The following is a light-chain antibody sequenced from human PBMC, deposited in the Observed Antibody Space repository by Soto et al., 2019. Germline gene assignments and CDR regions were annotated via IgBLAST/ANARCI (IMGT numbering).Light chain of an antibody. CDR3: HQYHNFPRT. Sequence: DIQLTQSPSTLSASVGDRVTITCRASQSINGWLAWYQQKPGQAPNLLIYKASTLESGVPSRFSGSGYGTEFTLTVSSLQPDDFATYLCHQYHNFPRTFGQGTKVDIK. CDR2: KAS. V-gene: IGKV1-5*03. J-gene: IGKJ1*01. CDR1: QSINGW.